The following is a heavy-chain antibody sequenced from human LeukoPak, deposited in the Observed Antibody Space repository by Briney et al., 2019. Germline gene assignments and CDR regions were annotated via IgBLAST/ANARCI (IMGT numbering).Heavy chain of an antibody. CDR2: IYYSGST. CDR1: GGSISSYY. V-gene: IGHV4-59*08. CDR3: ARHYGP. D-gene: IGHD3-10*01. J-gene: IGHJ5*02. Sequence: SETLSLTCTVSGGSISSYYWSWIRQPPGKGLEWIGYIYYSGSTYYNPSLKSRVTISVDTSKNQFSLKPNSVTAADTAVYYCARHYGPWGQGTLVTVSS.